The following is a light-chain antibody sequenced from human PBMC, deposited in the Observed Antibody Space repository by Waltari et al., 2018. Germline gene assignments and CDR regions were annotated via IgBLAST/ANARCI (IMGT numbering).Light chain of an antibody. CDR3: CSYAGSYTGV. J-gene: IGLJ1*01. V-gene: IGLV2-11*01. Sequence: QSALTQPRSVSGSPGQSVTISCTGTSSDVGGYNYVSWYQQHPGKAPKLMIYDVSKRPSGVPCRCSGSKSGNTASLTISGLQAEDEAEYYCCSYAGSYTGVFGTGTKVTVL. CDR2: DVS. CDR1: SSDVGGYNY.